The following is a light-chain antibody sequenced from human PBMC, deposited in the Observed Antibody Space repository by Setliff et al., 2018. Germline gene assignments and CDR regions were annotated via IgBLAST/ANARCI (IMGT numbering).Light chain of an antibody. Sequence: DIQMTQSPSSLSASVGDRITITCRASQSISTYLNWYQQTPGKAPKLLIYATSSLQSGVPSRFSGSGSGTDFTLTISSLQPEDFATYYCQQSYSNFHTFGQGT. CDR1: QSISTY. J-gene: IGKJ2*01. CDR3: QQSYSNFHT. V-gene: IGKV1-39*01. CDR2: ATS.